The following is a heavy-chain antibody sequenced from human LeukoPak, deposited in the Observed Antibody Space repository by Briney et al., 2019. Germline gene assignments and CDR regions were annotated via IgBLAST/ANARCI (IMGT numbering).Heavy chain of an antibody. CDR2: ISYDGSNK. Sequence: GGSLRLSCAASGFTFSSYGMHWVRQAPGNGPEWVAVISYDGSNKYYADSVKGRFTISRDNSKNTLYVRMNSLRAEDTAVYYCAKDPHYDILTGYYTYFDYWGQGTLVTVSS. J-gene: IGHJ4*02. D-gene: IGHD3-9*01. CDR3: AKDPHYDILTGYYTYFDY. V-gene: IGHV3-30*18. CDR1: GFTFSSYG.